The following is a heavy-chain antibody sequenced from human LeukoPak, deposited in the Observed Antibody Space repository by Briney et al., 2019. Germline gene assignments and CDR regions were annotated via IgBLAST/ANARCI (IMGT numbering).Heavy chain of an antibody. Sequence: ASVKVSCKASGGTFSSYAISWVRQAPGQGLEWMGRIIPIFGTANYAQKFQGRVTITTDESTSTAYMELSSLRSEDTAVYYCASYRYSGSYSYHFDYWGQGTLVTVSS. D-gene: IGHD1-26*01. CDR2: IIPIFGTA. CDR3: ASYRYSGSYSYHFDY. J-gene: IGHJ4*02. CDR1: GGTFSSYA. V-gene: IGHV1-69*05.